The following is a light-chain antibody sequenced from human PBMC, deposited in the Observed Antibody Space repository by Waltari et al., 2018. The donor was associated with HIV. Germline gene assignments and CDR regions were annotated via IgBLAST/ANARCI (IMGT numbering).Light chain of an antibody. CDR2: DVD. Sequence: AVTQPASVSGLPGQSTTLSCTGGDRDFGLYNFVSWYQQHSGKPPKLILYDVDSRASGVSDRFSGSMSGNTASLTISGLRAEDEAHYYCASFTGDNTVMFGGGTEVTVL. CDR1: DRDFGLYNF. V-gene: IGLV2-14*03. CDR3: ASFTGDNTVM. J-gene: IGLJ3*02.